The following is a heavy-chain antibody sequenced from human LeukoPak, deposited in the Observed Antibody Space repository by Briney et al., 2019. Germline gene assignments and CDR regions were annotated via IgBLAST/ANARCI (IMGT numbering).Heavy chain of an antibody. CDR3: ARAYLDTTSGSYPY. D-gene: IGHD1-26*01. V-gene: IGHV3-21*01. Sequence: GGSLRLSCAASGFTFSSYWMSWVRQAPGKGLEWVSSISSSSSYIYYADSVKGRFTISRDNAKNSLYLQMNSLRAEDTAVYYCARAYLDTTSGSYPYWGQGTLVTVSS. CDR1: GFTFSSYW. CDR2: ISSSSSYI. J-gene: IGHJ4*02.